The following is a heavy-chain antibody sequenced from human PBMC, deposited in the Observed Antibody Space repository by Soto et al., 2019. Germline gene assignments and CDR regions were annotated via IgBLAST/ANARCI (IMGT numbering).Heavy chain of an antibody. V-gene: IGHV4-30-4*01. Sequence: QVQLQESGPGLVKPSQTLYLTCTVSGGSISSGDYYWSWIRQPPGKGLEWSGYIYYSGSTYYNPSITSRVTISVDTSKNQFSLKLSSVTAADTAVYYCARAAPVVTDVWGQGTTCTVSS. CDR2: IYYSGST. CDR1: GGSISSGDYY. CDR3: ARAAPVVTDV. D-gene: IGHD5-18*01. J-gene: IGHJ6*02.